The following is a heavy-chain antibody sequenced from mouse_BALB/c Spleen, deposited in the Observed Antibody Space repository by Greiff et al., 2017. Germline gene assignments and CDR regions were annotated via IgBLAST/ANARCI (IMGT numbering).Heavy chain of an antibody. CDR1: GFTFSSYG. J-gene: IGHJ4*01. Sequence: EVQVVESGGDLVKPGGSLKLSCAASGFTFSSYGMSWVRQTPDKRLEWVATISSGGSYTYYPDSVKGRFTISRDNAKNTLYLQMSSLKSEDTAMYYCARQDAMDYWGQGTLVTVSS. V-gene: IGHV5-6*01. CDR3: ARQDAMDY. CDR2: ISSGGSYT.